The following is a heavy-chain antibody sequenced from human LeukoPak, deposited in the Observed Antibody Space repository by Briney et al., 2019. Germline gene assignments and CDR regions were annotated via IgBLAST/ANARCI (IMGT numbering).Heavy chain of an antibody. J-gene: IGHJ4*02. D-gene: IGHD3-10*01. CDR3: ARGGFYGSGGSTDF. V-gene: IGHV4-34*01. CDR1: HRSFRNYF. Sequence: SETLSLTCALYHRSFRNYFWTWIRQPPGKGLEWIAETTFSGNTNYSTSLKSRVTISADPSKNQFSLKLRSVTAADTAVYYCARGGFYGSGGSTDFWGQGTLVTVSS. CDR2: TTFSGNT.